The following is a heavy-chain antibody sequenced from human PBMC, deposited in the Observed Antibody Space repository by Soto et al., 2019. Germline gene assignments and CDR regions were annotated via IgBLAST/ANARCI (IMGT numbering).Heavy chain of an antibody. CDR3: QRRKERSGPHYFDN. D-gene: IGHD6-25*01. CDR2: MSPSNGNT. CDR1: GYAFTTFD. J-gene: IGHJ4*02. V-gene: IGHV1-8*02. Sequence: ASVKGSCEASGYAFTTFDVSWVLQPIGQGLEWMGWMSPSNGNTGYAQKFEGRVTMTRNTTISSVYMELSGLGPGDKAIYYCQRRKERSGPHYFDNRGQGTRVTVAS.